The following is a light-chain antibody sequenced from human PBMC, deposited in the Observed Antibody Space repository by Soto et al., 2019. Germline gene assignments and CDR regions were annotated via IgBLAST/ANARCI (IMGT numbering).Light chain of an antibody. Sequence: QSALTQPASVSGSPGQSITISCTGTSSDVGSYNLVSWYQQHPGKAPKLMIYEGSKRPSGVSNRFSGSKSGNTASLTISGLQAEDEADYYCCSYAGSSTLWMFGGGTKVTVL. CDR2: EGS. V-gene: IGLV2-23*01. CDR1: SSDVGSYNL. CDR3: CSYAGSSTLWM. J-gene: IGLJ3*02.